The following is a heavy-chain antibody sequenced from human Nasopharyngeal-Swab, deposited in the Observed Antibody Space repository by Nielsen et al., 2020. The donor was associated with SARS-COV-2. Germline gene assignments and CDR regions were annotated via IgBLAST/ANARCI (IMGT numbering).Heavy chain of an antibody. J-gene: IGHJ6*03. Sequence: WIRQPPGKGLEWVSGISWNSGSIGYADSVKGRFTISRDNAKNSLYLQMNSLRAEDTAVYYCARTQRGDGDSRGYYYYMDVWGKGTTVTVSS. CDR2: ISWNSGSI. CDR3: ARTQRGDGDSRGYYYYMDV. D-gene: IGHD4-17*01. V-gene: IGHV3-9*01.